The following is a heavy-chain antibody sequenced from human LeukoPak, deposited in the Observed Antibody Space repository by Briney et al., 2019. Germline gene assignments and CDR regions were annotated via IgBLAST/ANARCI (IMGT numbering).Heavy chain of an antibody. Sequence: GGSLRLSCAASALTFSSYGMHWVRQAPGKGLEWVAFIRYDGSNKYYADSVKGRFTISRDNSKNTLYLQMNSLRTEDTAVYFCAKPDAVDTAMVSWGQGTLVTVSS. CDR3: AKPDAVDTAMVS. CDR2: IRYDGSNK. J-gene: IGHJ4*02. V-gene: IGHV3-30*02. CDR1: ALTFSSYG. D-gene: IGHD5-18*01.